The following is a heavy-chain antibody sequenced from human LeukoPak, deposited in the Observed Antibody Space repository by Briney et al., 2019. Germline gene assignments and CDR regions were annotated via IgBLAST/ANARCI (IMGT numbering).Heavy chain of an antibody. CDR1: GGSISSGGYY. D-gene: IGHD3-3*01. CDR2: IYYSGST. Sequence: SETLSLTCTVSGGSISSGGYYWSWIRQHPGKGLEWIGYIYYSGSTYYNPSLKSRVTISVDTSKNQFSLKLSSVTAADTAVYYCARGPYNFWSGYYYYYYGMDVWGQGTTVTVSS. J-gene: IGHJ6*02. CDR3: ARGPYNFWSGYYYYYYGMDV. V-gene: IGHV4-31*03.